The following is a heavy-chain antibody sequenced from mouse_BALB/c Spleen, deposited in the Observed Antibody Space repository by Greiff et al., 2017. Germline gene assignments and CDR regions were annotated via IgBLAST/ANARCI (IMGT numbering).Heavy chain of an antibody. J-gene: IGHJ2*01. CDR2: ISSGSSTI. D-gene: IGHD3-3*01. Sequence: EVKLMESGGGLVQPGGSRKLSCAASGFTFSSFGMHWVRQAPEKGLEWVAYISSGSSTIYYADTVKGRFTISRDNPKNTLFLQMTSLRSEDTAMYYCARGGWFDYWGQGTTLTVSS. V-gene: IGHV5-17*02. CDR3: ARGGWFDY. CDR1: GFTFSSFG.